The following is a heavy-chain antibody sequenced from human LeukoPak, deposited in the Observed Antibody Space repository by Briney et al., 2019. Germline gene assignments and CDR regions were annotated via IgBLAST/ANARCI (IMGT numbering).Heavy chain of an antibody. J-gene: IGHJ4*02. D-gene: IGHD5-18*01. Sequence: ASVKVSCKASGYTFTSYYMHWVRQAPGQGLEWMGIINPSGGSTSYAQKFQARVTMTRDTSTSTVYMELSSLRSEDTAVYYCARSVLGGGYSYGYIGYWGQGTLVTVSS. V-gene: IGHV1-46*01. CDR1: GYTFTSYY. CDR3: ARSVLGGGYSYGYIGY. CDR2: INPSGGST.